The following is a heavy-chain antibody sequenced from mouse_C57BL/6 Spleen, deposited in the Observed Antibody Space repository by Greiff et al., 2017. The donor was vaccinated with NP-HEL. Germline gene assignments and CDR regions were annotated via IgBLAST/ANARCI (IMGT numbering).Heavy chain of an antibody. CDR1: GYNFTSYW. J-gene: IGHJ2*01. CDR2: INPSNGGT. Sequence: VQLQQPGTELVKPGASVKLSCKASGYNFTSYWMHWVKQRPGQGLEWIGNINPSNGGTNYNEKFKSKATLTVDKSSSTSYMQLSSLTSEDSAVYYCARSRYDGYFDYWGHGPTLTVSS. D-gene: IGHD2-14*01. CDR3: ARSRYDGYFDY. V-gene: IGHV1-53*01.